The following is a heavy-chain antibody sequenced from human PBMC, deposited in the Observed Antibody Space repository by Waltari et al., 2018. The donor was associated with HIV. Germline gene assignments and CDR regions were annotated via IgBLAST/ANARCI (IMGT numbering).Heavy chain of an antibody. CDR3: TRAQSHVHGLDV. CDR2: ININSGGT. V-gene: IGHV1-2*02. CDR1: GYTFTAYY. J-gene: IGHJ6*02. Sequence: QVQLVQSGAELKKSGASVKVSCKPSGYTFTAYYIHWVRQAPGQGLEWMGWININSGGTDFSQKFRGRVTLTRDTSISTAYMQLSSLGSDGTAIYYCTRAQSHVHGLDVWGQGTTVTVSS.